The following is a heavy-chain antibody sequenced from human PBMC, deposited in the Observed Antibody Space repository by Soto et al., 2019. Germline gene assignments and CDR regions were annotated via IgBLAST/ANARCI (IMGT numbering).Heavy chain of an antibody. Sequence: QVQLVQSGAEVKKPGSSVKVSCKASGGTFSSYAISWVRQAPGQGLEWMGGIIPIFGTANYAQKFQGRVTISEDKSTITAYMALSSLRSEDRAVYYCARSPSGYWLLDPDGYFDYWGQGTLVTVSS. V-gene: IGHV1-69*06. D-gene: IGHD3-9*01. CDR3: ARSPSGYWLLDPDGYFDY. J-gene: IGHJ4*02. CDR2: IIPIFGTA. CDR1: GGTFSSYA.